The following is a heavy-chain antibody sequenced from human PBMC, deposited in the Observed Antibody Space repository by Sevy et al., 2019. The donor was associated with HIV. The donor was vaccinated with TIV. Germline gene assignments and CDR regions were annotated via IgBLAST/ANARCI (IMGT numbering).Heavy chain of an antibody. J-gene: IGHJ4*02. CDR2: IKRDGSEK. CDR1: GFSFGDYW. Sequence: GGSLRLSCVASGFSFGDYWMTWVRQAPGKGLEWVANIKRDGSEKYYADFVKGRFSISRDNAKNSLYLQMNSLRAEDTAIYYCARDALDNYYNYWGQGTLVTVSS. V-gene: IGHV3-7*01. CDR3: ARDALDNYYNY. D-gene: IGHD1-26*01.